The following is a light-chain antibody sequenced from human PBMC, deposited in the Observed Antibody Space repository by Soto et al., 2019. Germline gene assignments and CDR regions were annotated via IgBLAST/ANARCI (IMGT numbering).Light chain of an antibody. CDR2: DAS. CDR1: QDISNY. Sequence: DIQMTQSPSSLSASVGDRLTVTCQASQDISNYLNWYQQKPGKAPKLLIYDASSLESGVPSRFSASGAGTEFTLTISSLQPDDYATYYCQQYHNYSPTFGQGTKVDIK. V-gene: IGKV1-5*01. J-gene: IGKJ1*01. CDR3: QQYHNYSPT.